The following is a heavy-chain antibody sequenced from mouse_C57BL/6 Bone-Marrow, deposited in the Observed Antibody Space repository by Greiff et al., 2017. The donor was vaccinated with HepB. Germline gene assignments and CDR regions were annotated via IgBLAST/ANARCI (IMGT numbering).Heavy chain of an antibody. CDR2: INPNNGGT. V-gene: IGHV1-22*01. Sequence: VQLQQSGPELVKPGASVKMSCKASGYTFTDYNMHWVKQSHGKSLEWIGYINPNNGGTSYNQKFKGKATLTVNKSSSTAYMELRSLTSEDSAVYYWATPLWLQTKDYAMDYWGQGTSVTVSS. J-gene: IGHJ4*01. CDR1: GYTFTDYN. CDR3: ATPLWLQTKDYAMDY. D-gene: IGHD3-1*01.